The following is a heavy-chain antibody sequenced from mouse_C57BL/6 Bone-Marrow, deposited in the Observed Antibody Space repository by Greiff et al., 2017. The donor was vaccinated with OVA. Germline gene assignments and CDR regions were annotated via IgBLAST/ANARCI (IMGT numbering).Heavy chain of an antibody. V-gene: IGHV1-81*01. CDR3: ARGSTTGTVAMDY. D-gene: IGHD4-1*01. CDR1: GYTFTSYG. CDR2: IYPRSGNT. J-gene: IGHJ4*01. Sequence: QVQLQQSGAELARPGASVKLSCKASGYTFTSYGISWVKQRTGQGLEWIGEIYPRSGNTDYNEKFKGKATLTADKSTSTAYMEMRSLTSRDSAVYFCARGSTTGTVAMDYWGQGTSVTVSS.